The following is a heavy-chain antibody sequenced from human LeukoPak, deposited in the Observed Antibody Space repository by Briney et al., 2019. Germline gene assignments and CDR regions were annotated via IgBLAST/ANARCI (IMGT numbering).Heavy chain of an antibody. Sequence: SETLSLTCTVSGGSISSYYWSWIRQPPGKGLEWIGYIYYSGSTNYNPSLKSRVTISVDTSKNQFSLKLGSVTAADTAVYYCARDVRYFDWLLSGWFDPWGQGTLVTVSS. J-gene: IGHJ5*02. CDR3: ARDVRYFDWLLSGWFDP. D-gene: IGHD3-9*01. CDR2: IYYSGST. CDR1: GGSISSYY. V-gene: IGHV4-59*01.